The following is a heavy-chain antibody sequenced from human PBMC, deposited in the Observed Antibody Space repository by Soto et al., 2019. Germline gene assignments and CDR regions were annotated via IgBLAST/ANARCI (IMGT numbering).Heavy chain of an antibody. CDR1: GLTFSSYW. Sequence: EVQLMESGGGLVQPGGSLRLSCAASGLTFSSYWMHWVRQAPGKGLVWVSRINSDGSRTTYADSVKGRFTISRDNAKNTLYLQMNSLRAEDTAVYDCLRGEGGLETSWGQGTLVTVSS. J-gene: IGHJ5*02. D-gene: IGHD1-1*01. CDR2: INSDGSRT. CDR3: LRGEGGLETS. V-gene: IGHV3-74*01.